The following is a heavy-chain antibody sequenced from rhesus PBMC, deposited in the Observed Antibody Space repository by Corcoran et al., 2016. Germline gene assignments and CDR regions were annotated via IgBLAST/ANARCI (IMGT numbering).Heavy chain of an antibody. Sequence: EVQLVESGGGLVQSGGSLSLSCVACGFSFSGTRRNWIRQDPGKRLEWVAEIKSDGSEENYVDSVKGRFTISRDKAKNSLWLEMNSLRPEDTAVYYCVREGYSRWDPETWGRGVLVTVSS. CDR1: GFSFSGTR. J-gene: IGHJ5-2*02. CDR3: VREGYSRWDPET. D-gene: IGHD6-13*01. V-gene: IGHV3S35*01. CDR2: IKSDGSEE.